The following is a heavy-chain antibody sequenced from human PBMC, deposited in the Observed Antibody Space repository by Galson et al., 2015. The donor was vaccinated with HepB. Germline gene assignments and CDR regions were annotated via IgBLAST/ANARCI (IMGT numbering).Heavy chain of an antibody. Sequence: SLRLSCAASGFSFDDYAMHWVRQVPGKGLEWVSRINWNSGGVDYADAVKGRFTISRDNAKKSLFLQMNSLTGDDTAVYYCAKDRGILPAYNSFEHWGQRALLTVSS. D-gene: IGHD3-9*01. CDR2: INWNSGGV. CDR3: AKDRGILPAYNSFEH. V-gene: IGHV3-9*01. J-gene: IGHJ4*02. CDR1: GFSFDDYA.